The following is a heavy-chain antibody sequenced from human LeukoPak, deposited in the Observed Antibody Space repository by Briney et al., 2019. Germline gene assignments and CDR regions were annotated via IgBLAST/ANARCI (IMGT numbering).Heavy chain of an antibody. CDR2: IDPNSGAT. D-gene: IGHD6-6*01. J-gene: IGHJ5*02. Sequence: GASVKVSCKAFGYTFAAYYIHWVRQAPGQGLEWMGRIDPNSGATNYAQEFQGRVTMTRDSSINTAYMELSSLRSDDTAFYYCAREGEYSTSQSWFDPWGQGTLVTVSS. V-gene: IGHV1-2*06. CDR1: GYTFAAYY. CDR3: AREGEYSTSQSWFDP.